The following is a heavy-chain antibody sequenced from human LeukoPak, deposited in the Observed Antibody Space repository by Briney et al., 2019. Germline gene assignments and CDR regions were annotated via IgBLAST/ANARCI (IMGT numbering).Heavy chain of an antibody. Sequence: PXXSLRLSCAASGFTVSSNYMSWVRQAPGKGLEWVSVIYSGGSTYYADSVKGRFTISRDNSKKTLYLQMNSLRAEDTAVYYCAREWDDCPHWGQGTLVTVSS. J-gene: IGHJ1*01. CDR2: IYSGGST. CDR1: GFTVSSNY. D-gene: IGHD1-26*01. CDR3: AREWDDCPH. V-gene: IGHV3-53*01.